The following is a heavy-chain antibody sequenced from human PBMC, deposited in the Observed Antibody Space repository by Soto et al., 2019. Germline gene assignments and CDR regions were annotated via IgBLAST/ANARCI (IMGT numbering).Heavy chain of an antibody. CDR2: IYWDDDK. CDR1: GFSLSTSGVG. V-gene: IGHV2-5*02. CDR3: ARDLGFGELLGFRVEY. Sequence: QITLKESGPTLVKPTQTLTLTCTFSGFSLSTSGVGVGWIRQPPGKALQWLALIYWDDDKRYSPSLKSRLTIAKDHSQNQVVLTVTKMEPVDRGTYYCARDLGFGELLGFRVEYWGQGTLVPVFS. J-gene: IGHJ4*02. D-gene: IGHD3-10*01.